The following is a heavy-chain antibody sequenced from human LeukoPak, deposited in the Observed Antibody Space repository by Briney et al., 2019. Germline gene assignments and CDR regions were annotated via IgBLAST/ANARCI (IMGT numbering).Heavy chain of an antibody. J-gene: IGHJ6*03. CDR1: GYTFTSYG. V-gene: IGHV1-2*02. D-gene: IGHD3-3*01. CDR3: ARVYYDFWSGYFPDYYYYMDV. Sequence: ASAKVSCKASGYTFTSYGISWVRQAPGQGLEWMGWINPNSGGTNYAQKFQGRVTMTRDTSISTAYMELSRLRSDDTAVYYCARVYYDFWSGYFPDYYYYMDVWGKGTTVTVSS. CDR2: INPNSGGT.